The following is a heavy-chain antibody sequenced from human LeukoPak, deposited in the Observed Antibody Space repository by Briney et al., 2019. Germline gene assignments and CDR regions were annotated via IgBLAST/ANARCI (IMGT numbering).Heavy chain of an antibody. Sequence: RPSETLSLTCAVYGGSFSGYYWSWIRQPPGKGLEWIGEINHSGSTNYNPSLKSRVTISVDTSKNQFSLKLSSVTAADTAVYYCARGLRWLVAAFDYWGQRTLVTVSS. CDR2: INHSGST. J-gene: IGHJ4*02. D-gene: IGHD6-19*01. CDR1: GGSFSGYY. CDR3: ARGLRWLVAAFDY. V-gene: IGHV4-34*01.